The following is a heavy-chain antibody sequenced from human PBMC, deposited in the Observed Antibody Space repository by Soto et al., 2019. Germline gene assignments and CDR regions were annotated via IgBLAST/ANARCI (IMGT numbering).Heavy chain of an antibody. CDR2: IIPIFGTA. V-gene: IGHV1-69*13. CDR1: GGTFSSYA. J-gene: IGHJ5*02. D-gene: IGHD6-13*01. Sequence: ASVKVSCKASGGTFSSYAISWVRQAPGQGLEWMGGIIPIFGTANYAQKFQGRVTITADESTSTAYMELSSLRSEDTAVYYCAQTGYSSSWYVPWGQGTLVTVSS. CDR3: AQTGYSSSWYVP.